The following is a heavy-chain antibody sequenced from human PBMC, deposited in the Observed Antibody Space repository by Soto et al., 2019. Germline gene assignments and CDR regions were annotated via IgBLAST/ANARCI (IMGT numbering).Heavy chain of an antibody. D-gene: IGHD3-9*01. CDR2: IYYRGNA. V-gene: IGHV4-39*01. Sequence: PSETLSLTCSVPDFSISSYTYYWGWPRQPPGKGLEWIGSIYYRGNAYYNPSLQTRLTISLDKPTSQLSLKLNSVTAADSAVYFCARLEGLATTAYYFDFWGPGALVTVSS. J-gene: IGHJ4*02. CDR3: ARLEGLATTAYYFDF. CDR1: DFSISSYTYY.